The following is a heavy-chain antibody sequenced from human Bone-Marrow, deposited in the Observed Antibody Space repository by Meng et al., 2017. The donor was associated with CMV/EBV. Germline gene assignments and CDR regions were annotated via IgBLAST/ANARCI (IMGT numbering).Heavy chain of an antibody. V-gene: IGHV3-30-3*01. CDR3: ARGRSDYCDY. CDR1: GFTFSSYA. Sequence: GGSLRLSCAASGFTFSSYAMHWVRQAPGKGLEWVAVISYDGTNKYYADSVKGRFTISRDSSKNTLYLQMNSLRAEDTAVYYCARGRSDYCDYWGQGKLVNVAS. CDR2: ISYDGTNK. J-gene: IGHJ4*02.